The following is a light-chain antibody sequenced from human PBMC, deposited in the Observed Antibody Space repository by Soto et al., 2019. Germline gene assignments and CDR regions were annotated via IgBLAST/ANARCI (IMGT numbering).Light chain of an antibody. CDR1: QDIRSR. CDR2: SAT. Sequence: IEMTQSPSSVSASVGDRVTITCRASQDIRSRLAWYQHKPGKAPNLLIYSATTLQSGVPYRFSGSGSGTYFTLTISSLQPEDFVTYYCQQANILPPVFGGGTRVEI. V-gene: IGKV1-12*01. CDR3: QQANILPPV. J-gene: IGKJ4*01.